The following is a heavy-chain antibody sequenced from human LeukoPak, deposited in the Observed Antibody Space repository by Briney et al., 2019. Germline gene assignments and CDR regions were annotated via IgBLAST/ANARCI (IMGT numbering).Heavy chain of an antibody. Sequence: PSETLSLTCTVSGGSISSYYWTWIRQPPGKGLEWTGYIYYSGSTNYNPSLKSRVTISVDTSKNQFSLKLSSVTTADTAVYYCARVGGYDFWSGLSYFDYWGQGSLVTVSS. CDR3: ARVGGYDFWSGLSYFDY. CDR1: GGSISSYY. CDR2: IYYSGST. V-gene: IGHV4-59*01. J-gene: IGHJ4*02. D-gene: IGHD3-3*01.